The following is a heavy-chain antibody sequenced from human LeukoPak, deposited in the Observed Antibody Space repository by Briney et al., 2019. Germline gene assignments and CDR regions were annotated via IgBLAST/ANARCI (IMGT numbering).Heavy chain of an antibody. CDR2: INPKSGAT. D-gene: IGHD2-8*02. CDR1: GYTFDETY. V-gene: IGHV1-2*02. Sequence: ASVKVSCKASGYTFDETYIHWVRQAPGQGPEWMGWINPKSGATHSAQQFQGRLTMTRDTSIGTASMDLSGLRRDDTGIYYCARAGDESTGHYDSLHFWGQGTMVTVFS. CDR3: ARAGDESTGHYDSLHF. J-gene: IGHJ3*01.